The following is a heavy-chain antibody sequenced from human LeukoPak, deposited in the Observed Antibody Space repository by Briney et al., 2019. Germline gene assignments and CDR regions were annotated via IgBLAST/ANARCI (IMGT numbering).Heavy chain of an antibody. J-gene: IGHJ6*04. CDR3: VSLYYDSSGMDV. V-gene: IGHV1-69*04. Sequence: SVKVSCKASGGTFSSYAISWVRQAPGQGLEWMGRIIPILGITNYAQKFQGRVTITADKSTSIAYMELSSLRSEDTAVYYCVSLYYDSSGMDVWGKGTTVTVSS. CDR2: IIPILGIT. D-gene: IGHD3-22*01. CDR1: GGTFSSYA.